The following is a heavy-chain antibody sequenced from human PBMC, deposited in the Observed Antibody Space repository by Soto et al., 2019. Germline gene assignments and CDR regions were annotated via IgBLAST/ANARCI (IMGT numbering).Heavy chain of an antibody. D-gene: IGHD3-22*01. CDR3: AKHGYSRGYDPSLDY. CDR2: ISYDGSNK. CDR1: GFTFSSYG. J-gene: IGHJ4*02. V-gene: IGHV3-30*18. Sequence: QVQLVESGGGVVQPGRYLRLSCAASGFTFSSYGMHWVRQAPGKGLEWVAVISYDGSNKYYADSVKGRFTISRDNSKNTLYLQMNSLRAEDTAVYYCAKHGYSRGYDPSLDYWGQGTPVTVSS.